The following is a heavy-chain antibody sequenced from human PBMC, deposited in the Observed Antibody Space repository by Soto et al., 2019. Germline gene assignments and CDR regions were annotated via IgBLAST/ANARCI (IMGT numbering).Heavy chain of an antibody. Sequence: GGSLRLSCAASGFTFSSYGMHWVRQAPGKGLEWVAVISYDGSNKYYADSVKGRFTISRDNSKNTLYLQMNSLRAEDTAVYYCAKDRGDDILTGYDAYYYYGMDVWGQGTTVTVSS. D-gene: IGHD3-9*01. V-gene: IGHV3-30*18. CDR1: GFTFSSYG. CDR2: ISYDGSNK. J-gene: IGHJ6*02. CDR3: AKDRGDDILTGYDAYYYYGMDV.